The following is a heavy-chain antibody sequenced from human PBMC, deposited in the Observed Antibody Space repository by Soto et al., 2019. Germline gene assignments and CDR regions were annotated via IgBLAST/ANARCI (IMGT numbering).Heavy chain of an antibody. V-gene: IGHV3-23*01. D-gene: IGHD4-17*01. Sequence: GGSLRLSCAASGFTFSNYAMSWARQAPGRGLEWVSGLLRSGSTTYYADSVKGRFTISSDKSANSLYLQMDSLRAEDTAVYYCAKDAVSGDGVWLLDSWGQGTVVTVSS. J-gene: IGHJ5*02. CDR1: GFTFSNYA. CDR3: AKDAVSGDGVWLLDS. CDR2: LLRSGSTT.